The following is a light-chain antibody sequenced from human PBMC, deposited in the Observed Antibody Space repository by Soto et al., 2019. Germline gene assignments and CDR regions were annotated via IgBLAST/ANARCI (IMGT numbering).Light chain of an antibody. CDR3: QQYNNWPPPLT. CDR2: GAS. CDR1: QSVSSN. J-gene: IGKJ4*01. V-gene: IGKV3-15*01. Sequence: EIVMTQSPATLSVSPGERATLSCRDSQSVSSNLAWYQQKPGQAPRLLIYGASTRATGIPARFSGSGSGTAFTLTISSLQSEDFAGYYCQQYNNWPPPLTFGGGTKVEI.